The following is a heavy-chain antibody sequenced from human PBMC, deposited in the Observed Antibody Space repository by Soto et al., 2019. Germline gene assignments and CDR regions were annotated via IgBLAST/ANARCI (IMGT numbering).Heavy chain of an antibody. V-gene: IGHV1-2*02. CDR3: GRGRGGQIGVFY. D-gene: IGHD2-15*01. J-gene: IGHJ4*02. Sequence: GASVKVSCKASGYTFTGHYIHWVRQAPEQGPEWMGEIGPESGATRYAQKFQGRVTMTRDMSITTVYMELNNLSPDDTAVYYCGRGRGGQIGVFYWGQGTTVTVSS. CDR1: GYTFTGHY. CDR2: IGPESGAT.